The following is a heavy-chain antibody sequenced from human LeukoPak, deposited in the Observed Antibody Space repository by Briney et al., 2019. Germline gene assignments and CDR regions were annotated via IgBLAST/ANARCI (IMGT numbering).Heavy chain of an antibody. CDR3: ARQPSTRYCSSATCYTLDI. V-gene: IGHV4-30-4*08. J-gene: IGHJ3*02. Sequence: PSETLSLTCTVSGGSISSGDYYWSWIRQPPGKGLEWIGYISHSGNSYFNPSLKSRIILSVDTSKNQFSLKLSSVTAADTAVYYCARQPSTRYCSSATCYTLDIWGQGTMATVSS. CDR2: ISHSGNS. D-gene: IGHD2-2*02. CDR1: GGSISSGDYY.